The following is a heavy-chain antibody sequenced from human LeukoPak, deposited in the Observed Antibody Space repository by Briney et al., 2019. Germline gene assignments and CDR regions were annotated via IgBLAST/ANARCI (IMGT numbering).Heavy chain of an antibody. CDR3: ARGLYGGNFNYYYYYMDV. Sequence: SETLSLTCAVYGGSFSGYYWSWIRQPPGKGLEWIGEINHSGSTNYNPSLKSRVTISVDTSKNQFSLKLSSVTAADTAVYYCARGLYGGNFNYYYYYMDVWGKGTTVTVSS. CDR2: INHSGST. D-gene: IGHD4-23*01. CDR1: GGSFSGYY. V-gene: IGHV4-34*01. J-gene: IGHJ6*03.